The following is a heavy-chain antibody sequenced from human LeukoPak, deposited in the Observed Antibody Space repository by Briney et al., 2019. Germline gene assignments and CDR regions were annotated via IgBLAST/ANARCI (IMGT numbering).Heavy chain of an antibody. V-gene: IGHV3-23*01. Sequence: PGGSLRLSCAASGFTFSFYAMSWVRQAPGQGLEWVSAVLDSGGSTYSADSVKGRFTISRDNAKNSLHLQMNSLRAEDTAVYYCAREGKPTDGYTGAFDNWGQGTLVTVSS. CDR3: AREGKPTDGYTGAFDN. CDR1: GFTFSFYA. CDR2: VLDSGGST. D-gene: IGHD5-24*01. J-gene: IGHJ4*02.